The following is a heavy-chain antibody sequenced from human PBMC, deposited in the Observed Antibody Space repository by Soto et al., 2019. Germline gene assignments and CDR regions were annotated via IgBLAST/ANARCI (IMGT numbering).Heavy chain of an antibody. CDR3: ARTAAGGWFDP. CDR1: GGSINSGGDS. J-gene: IGHJ5*02. D-gene: IGHD3-10*01. V-gene: IGHV4-30-2*01. Sequence: QLQLQESGSGLLKPSQTLSLTCAVSGGSINSGGDSWSWIRQPPGKGLEWIGYIYHSGGTYYNPSLKSRVIISIDRSKTQFSRKLTSVTAADTAVYCCARTAAGGWFDPWGQGTLVTVSS. CDR2: IYHSGGT.